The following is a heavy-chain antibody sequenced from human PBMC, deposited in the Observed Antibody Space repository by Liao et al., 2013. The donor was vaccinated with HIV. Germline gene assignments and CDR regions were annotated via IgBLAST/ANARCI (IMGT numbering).Heavy chain of an antibody. CDR1: GGSVRNDSYY. J-gene: IGHJ4*02. Sequence: QVHLQESGPGLVKPSQTLSLTCTVSGGSVRNDSYYWSWIRQPPGKGLEWIGYIYYSGSTYYNPSLKSRVIISVDTSKNQFSLKLSSVTAADTAVYYCARIGGRSSGWGYYFDYWGQGTLATVSS. V-gene: IGHV4-30-4*08. D-gene: IGHD3-22*01. CDR2: IYYSGST. CDR3: ARIGGRSSGWGYYFDY.